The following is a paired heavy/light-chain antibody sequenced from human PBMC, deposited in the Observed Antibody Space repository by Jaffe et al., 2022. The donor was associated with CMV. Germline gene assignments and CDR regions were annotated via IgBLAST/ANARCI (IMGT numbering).Heavy chain of an antibody. CDR1: GFAFSAYE. CDR2: ISRSGVLT. J-gene: IGHJ1*01. CDR3: ATGGLCTDAECQNTAYFQH. D-gene: IGHD2-8*01. Sequence: DVHLVESGGGVVQPGGSLRLSCAASGFAFSAYEMNWIRQTPGKGLEWVGNISRSGVLTHYVDSAKGRFTISRDNAKNSLFLQMNSLRVEDTALYYCATGGLCTDAECQNTAYFQHWGQGTLVTVSS. V-gene: IGHV3-48*03.
Light chain of an antibody. CDR2: KAS. V-gene: IGKV1-5*03. CDR3: QHYKSYPWT. J-gene: IGKJ1*01. Sequence: DIQMTQFPPRMSASVGDRVTITCRASQSVSTWLAWYKQRPGKAPELLIYKASTLESGVPSRFSGSGSGTEFTLAISSLQPDDFASYYCQHYKSYPWTFGQGTTVEIK. CDR1: QSVSTW.